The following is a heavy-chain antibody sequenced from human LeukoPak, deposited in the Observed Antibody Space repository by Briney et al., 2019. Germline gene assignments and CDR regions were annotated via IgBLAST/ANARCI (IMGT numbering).Heavy chain of an antibody. D-gene: IGHD6-13*01. CDR1: GYTFTSYD. V-gene: IGHV1-8*03. J-gene: IGHJ6*03. CDR3: ARGGRFSSWYAPMSSYYYYYYMDV. Sequence: ASVKVSCKASGYTFTSYDINWVRQATGQGLEWMGWMNPNSGNTGYAQKLQGRVTITRNTSISTAYMELSSLRSEDTAVYYCARGGRFSSWYAPMSSYYYYYYMDVWGKGTTVTASS. CDR2: MNPNSGNT.